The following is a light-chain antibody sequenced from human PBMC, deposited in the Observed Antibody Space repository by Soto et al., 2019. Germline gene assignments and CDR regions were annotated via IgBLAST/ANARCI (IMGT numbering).Light chain of an antibody. CDR3: QQYHAYPIT. CDR1: QGISNH. V-gene: IGKV1-16*02. J-gene: IGKJ5*01. Sequence: DIQMTQSPSSLSASVGDRVTITCRASQGISNHLAWFQQKPGKAPKSLIYAASSLRSGVPSKFSGSGSVTDFTLTISSLQPEDFATYYCQQYHAYPITFGQGTRLEIK. CDR2: AAS.